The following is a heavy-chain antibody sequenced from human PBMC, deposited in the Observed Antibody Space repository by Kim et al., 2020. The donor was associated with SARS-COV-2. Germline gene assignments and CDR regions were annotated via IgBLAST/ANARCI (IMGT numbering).Heavy chain of an antibody. CDR3: ARGGDVEMATSPGDDAFDI. D-gene: IGHD5-12*01. V-gene: IGHV1-3*01. J-gene: IGHJ3*02. Sequence: ASVKVSCKASGYTFTSYAMHWVRQAPGQRLEWMGWINAGNGNTKYSQKFQGRVTITGDTSASTAYMELSSLRSEDTAVYYCARGGDVEMATSPGDDAFDIWGQGTMVTVSS. CDR2: INAGNGNT. CDR1: GYTFTSYA.